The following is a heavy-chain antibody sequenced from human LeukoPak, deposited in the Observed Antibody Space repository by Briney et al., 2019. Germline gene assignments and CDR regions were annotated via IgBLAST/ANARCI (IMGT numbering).Heavy chain of an antibody. CDR1: GFTFDDYA. Sequence: GGSLRLSCAASGFTFDDYAMPWVRPAPGKGLEWVSGISWNSGSIGYADSVKGRFTISRDNAKNSLYLQMNSLRAEDTALYYCAKDKAYYDSSAFDIWGQGTMVTVSS. D-gene: IGHD3-22*01. V-gene: IGHV3-9*01. CDR3: AKDKAYYDSSAFDI. J-gene: IGHJ3*02. CDR2: ISWNSGSI.